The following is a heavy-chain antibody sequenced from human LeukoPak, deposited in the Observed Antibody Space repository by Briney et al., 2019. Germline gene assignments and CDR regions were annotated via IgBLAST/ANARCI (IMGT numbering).Heavy chain of an antibody. Sequence: ASVKVSCKASGYTFTSYDINWVRQATGQGLEWMGWMNPNSGNIGYAQKFQGRVTMTRNTSISTAYMELSSLRSEDTAVYYCAREPKLGNYYYYGMDVWGQGTTVTVSS. CDR3: AREPKLGNYYYYGMDV. V-gene: IGHV1-8*01. CDR2: MNPNSGNI. D-gene: IGHD6-6*01. J-gene: IGHJ6*02. CDR1: GYTFTSYD.